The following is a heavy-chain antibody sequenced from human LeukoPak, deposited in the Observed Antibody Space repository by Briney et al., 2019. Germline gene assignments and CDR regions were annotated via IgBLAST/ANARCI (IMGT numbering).Heavy chain of an antibody. CDR2: ISSSSSYI. CDR3: ARGNYGDYGGAFDI. Sequence: GGSLRLSCAASGFTFSSYSMNWVRQAPGKGLEWVSSISSSSSYIYYADSVKGRFTISRDNAKNSLYLQMNSLRAEDTAVYYCARGNYGDYGGAFDIWGQGTMVTVSS. CDR1: GFTFSSYS. J-gene: IGHJ3*02. D-gene: IGHD4-17*01. V-gene: IGHV3-21*04.